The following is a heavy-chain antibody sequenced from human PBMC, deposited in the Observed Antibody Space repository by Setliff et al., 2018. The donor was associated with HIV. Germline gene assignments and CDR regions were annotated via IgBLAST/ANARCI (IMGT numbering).Heavy chain of an antibody. CDR3: AKEGGLYFGMLIHDAIDL. CDR1: AVSISSGPYY. V-gene: IGHV4-61*01. D-gene: IGHD3-3*01. CDR2: VHYSGST. J-gene: IGHJ3*01. Sequence: SETLSLTCAVSAVSISSGPYYWGWIRQPPGKGQEWIGSVHYSGSTNYNPSLKSRVTLSLDTSKNQFSLKLTSVTAADTAVYYCAKEGGLYFGMLIHDAIDLWGQGTMVTVS.